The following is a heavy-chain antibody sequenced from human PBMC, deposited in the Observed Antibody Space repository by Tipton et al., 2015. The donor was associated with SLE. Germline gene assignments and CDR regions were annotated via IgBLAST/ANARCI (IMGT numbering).Heavy chain of an antibody. V-gene: IGHV4-34*01. CDR1: GGSISSYF. D-gene: IGHD1-1*01. CDR2: INHSGST. J-gene: IGHJ4*02. Sequence: GLVKPSETLSLTCTVSGGSISSYFWTWIRQPPGKGLEWIGEINHSGSTNYNPSLKSRVTMSVDTSKNQFSLKLSSVTAADTAVYYCARALWKSGDYWGQGTLVTVSS. CDR3: ARALWKSGDY.